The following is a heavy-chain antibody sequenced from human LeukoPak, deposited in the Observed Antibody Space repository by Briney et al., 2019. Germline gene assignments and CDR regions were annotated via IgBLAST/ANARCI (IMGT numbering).Heavy chain of an antibody. Sequence: SETLSLTCTVSGGSLSTYYWNWIRQPPGKGLEWVRYIYHSGSTNYNPSLQSRVTISVDTSKNQFSLNLNSVTAADTAVYYCARGGAARLHFQNWGQGTLVTVSS. D-gene: IGHD6-6*01. J-gene: IGHJ1*01. CDR2: IYHSGST. CDR3: ARGGAARLHFQN. V-gene: IGHV4-59*01. CDR1: GGSLSTYY.